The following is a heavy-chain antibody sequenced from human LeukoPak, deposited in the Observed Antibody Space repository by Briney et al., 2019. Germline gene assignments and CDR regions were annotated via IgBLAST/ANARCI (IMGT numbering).Heavy chain of an antibody. D-gene: IGHD6-19*01. CDR2: IYYSGST. CDR1: GGSISSYY. CDR3: ARDSYSSGSYYFDY. J-gene: IGHJ4*02. V-gene: IGHV4-59*01. Sequence: PSETLSLTCTASGGSISSYYWTWIRQPPGKGLEGIGYIYYSGSTNYNPSLKSRVTISVDTSKNQFSLKLSSVTAADTAVYYCARDSYSSGSYYFDYWGQGTLVTVSS.